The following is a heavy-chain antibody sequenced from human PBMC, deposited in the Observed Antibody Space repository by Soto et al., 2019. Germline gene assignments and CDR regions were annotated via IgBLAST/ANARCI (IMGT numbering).Heavy chain of an antibody. Sequence: PGGSLRLSCAASGFTFSSYWMSWARQAPGKGLEWVANIKQDGSEKYYVDSVKGRFTISRDNAKNSLYLQMNSLRAEDTAVYYCARDQLYYNDISGRPLNAFDVWGQGTMVTVSS. J-gene: IGHJ3*01. CDR1: GFTFSSYW. CDR2: IKQDGSEK. V-gene: IGHV3-7*01. CDR3: ARDQLYYNDISGRPLNAFDV. D-gene: IGHD3-22*01.